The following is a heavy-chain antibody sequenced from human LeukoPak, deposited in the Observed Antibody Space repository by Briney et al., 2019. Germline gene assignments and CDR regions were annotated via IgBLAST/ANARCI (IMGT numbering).Heavy chain of an antibody. Sequence: GGSLRLSCVASGFTFSTYAMNWVRQAPGKGLEWVAAISGSSTGTYYADSVRGRFTISRDNSKNSLYLQMNSLRAEDTAVYYCARGASYLWFGELSYYFDYWGQGTLVTVSS. CDR2: ISGSSTGT. CDR3: ARGASYLWFGELSYYFDY. J-gene: IGHJ4*02. D-gene: IGHD3-10*01. CDR1: GFTFSTYA. V-gene: IGHV3-23*01.